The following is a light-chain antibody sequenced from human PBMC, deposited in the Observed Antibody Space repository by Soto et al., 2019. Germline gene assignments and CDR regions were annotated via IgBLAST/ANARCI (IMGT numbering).Light chain of an antibody. CDR2: KVS. V-gene: IGKV2-30*02. J-gene: IGKJ1*01. CDR3: MQGTYAPKT. Sequence: EVVMTQSPLSLPVTLGQPASISCRSSQSLVHSNGNTFLTWFQQRPGQSPRRLIYKVSIRDSGVSDRFSGSGSGTDFTRKISRVEAEDVGVYYCMQGTYAPKTFGQGTMVEI. CDR1: QSLVHSNGNTF.